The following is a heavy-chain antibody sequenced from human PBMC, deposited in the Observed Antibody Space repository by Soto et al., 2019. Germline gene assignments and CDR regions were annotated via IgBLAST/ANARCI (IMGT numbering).Heavy chain of an antibody. D-gene: IGHD3-16*02. CDR2: IYYSGST. Sequence: SETLSLTCTVSGGSISSSSYYWGWIRQPPGKGLEWIGSIYYSGSTYYNPSLKSRVTISVDTSKNQFSLKLSSVTAADTAVYYCARHGARIMITFGGVIVKAFDYWGQGTLVTVSS. CDR1: GGSISSSSYY. V-gene: IGHV4-39*01. J-gene: IGHJ4*02. CDR3: ARHGARIMITFGGVIVKAFDY.